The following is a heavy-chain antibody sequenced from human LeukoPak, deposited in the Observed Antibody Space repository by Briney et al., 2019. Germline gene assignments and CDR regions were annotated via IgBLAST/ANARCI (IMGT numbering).Heavy chain of an antibody. Sequence: GGSLRLSCAASAFTFSSYWMHWVRQAPGKGLVWVSGINSDGSSTSYADSVKGRFTISRDNAKNTLYLQMNSLRAEDTAMYYCARGSDCSGGSCYSYWYFDLWGRGTLVTVSS. J-gene: IGHJ2*01. CDR3: ARGSDCSGGSCYSYWYFDL. CDR2: INSDGSST. V-gene: IGHV3-74*01. CDR1: AFTFSSYW. D-gene: IGHD2-15*01.